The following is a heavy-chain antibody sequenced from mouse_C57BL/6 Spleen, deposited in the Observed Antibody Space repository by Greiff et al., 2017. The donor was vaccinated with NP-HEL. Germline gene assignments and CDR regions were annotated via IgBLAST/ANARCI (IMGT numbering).Heavy chain of an antibody. Sequence: EVQRVESGGGLVKPGGSLKLSCAASGFTFSDYGMHWVRQAPEKGLEWVAYISSGSSTIYYADTVKGRFTISRDNAKNSLFLQMTSLRSEDTAMYYCARWDYDHAMDYWGQGTSVTVSS. CDR1: GFTFSDYG. CDR3: ARWDYDHAMDY. CDR2: ISSGSSTI. D-gene: IGHD2-4*01. V-gene: IGHV5-17*01. J-gene: IGHJ4*01.